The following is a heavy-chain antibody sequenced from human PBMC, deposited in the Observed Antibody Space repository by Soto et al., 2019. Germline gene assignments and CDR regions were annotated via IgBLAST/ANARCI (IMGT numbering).Heavy chain of an antibody. CDR2: IKHDGSEK. J-gene: IGHJ6*02. CDR3: ARQGGRRTYCYYYGMDV. V-gene: IGHV3-7*01. Sequence: EVQLVESGGGLVQPGGSLRLSCTASGFTFSSYWMSWVRQAPGKGLEWVANIKHDGSEKNYVDSVKGRFTISTDNAKNSVFLQMNSLRAEDTAVYYCARQGGRRTYCYYYGMDVWGQGTTVTVSS. CDR1: GFTFSSYW. D-gene: IGHD3-16*01.